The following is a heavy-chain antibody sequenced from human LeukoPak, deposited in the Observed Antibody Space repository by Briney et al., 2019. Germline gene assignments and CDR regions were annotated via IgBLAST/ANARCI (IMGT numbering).Heavy chain of an antibody. CDR1: GGSISSGSYY. Sequence: SQTLSLTCTVSGGSISSGSYYWSWIRQPAGKGLEWIGRIYTSGSTNYNPSLKIRVTISVDTSKNQFSLKLSSVTAADTAVYYCAREDIYDYVWGSYRLHWGQGTLVTVSS. D-gene: IGHD3-16*02. CDR2: IYTSGST. V-gene: IGHV4-61*02. CDR3: AREDIYDYVWGSYRLH. J-gene: IGHJ4*02.